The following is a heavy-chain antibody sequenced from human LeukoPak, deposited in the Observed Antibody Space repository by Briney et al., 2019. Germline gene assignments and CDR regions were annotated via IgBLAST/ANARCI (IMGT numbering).Heavy chain of an antibody. J-gene: IGHJ4*02. CDR1: GGSISSSNW. D-gene: IGHD3-9*01. V-gene: IGHV4-4*02. Sequence: PSETLSLTCAVSGGSISSSNWWSWVRQPPGKGLEWIGEIYHSGSTNYNPSLKSRVTISVDKSKNQFSLKLHSVTAADTAFYYCARAISGDISTGLYFDYWGQGTLVSVSS. CDR3: ARAISGDISTGLYFDY. CDR2: IYHSGST.